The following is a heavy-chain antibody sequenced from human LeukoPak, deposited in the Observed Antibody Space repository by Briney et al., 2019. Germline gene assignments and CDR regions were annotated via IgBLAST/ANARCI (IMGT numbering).Heavy chain of an antibody. CDR3: ARGKEMTTITPLGTFDI. CDR2: INPNTGGT. CDR1: GYTFTDYY. V-gene: IGHV1-2*02. Sequence: ASVKVSCKASGYTFTDYYVHWARQAPGQGLEHMGWINPNTGGTNYAPEFQGRVTMTRDTSISTAYIELSRLRSDDTAVYYCARGKEMTTITPLGTFDIWGQETMVTVSS. D-gene: IGHD5-24*01. J-gene: IGHJ3*02.